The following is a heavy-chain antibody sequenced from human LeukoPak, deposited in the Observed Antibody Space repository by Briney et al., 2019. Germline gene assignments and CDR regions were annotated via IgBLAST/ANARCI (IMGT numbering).Heavy chain of an antibody. J-gene: IGHJ4*02. V-gene: IGHV4-38-2*02. D-gene: IGHD6-6*01. CDR2: IYYSGST. Sequence: SETLSLTCTVSGYSISSGYYWGWIRQPPGKGLEWIGSIYYSGSTYYNPSLKSRVTISVDTSKNQFSLKLSSVTAADTAVYYCARGGQQLVSDYWGQGTLVTVSS. CDR3: ARGGQQLVSDY. CDR1: GYSISSGYY.